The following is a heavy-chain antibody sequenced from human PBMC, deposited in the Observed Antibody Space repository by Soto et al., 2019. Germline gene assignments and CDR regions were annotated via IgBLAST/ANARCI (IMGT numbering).Heavy chain of an antibody. J-gene: IGHJ3*02. CDR2: IIGSGGTT. V-gene: IGHV3-23*01. D-gene: IGHD6-19*01. Sequence: EVQLLESGGGLVQPGGSLRLSCAASGFTFSSYAMSWVGQAPGKGLEWVSAIIGSGGTTYYADSVKGRFTFSRDNSKNTLYLQMNSLRAEDTAVYYCAKTANGWFSAFDIWGQGTMVTVSS. CDR1: GFTFSSYA. CDR3: AKTANGWFSAFDI.